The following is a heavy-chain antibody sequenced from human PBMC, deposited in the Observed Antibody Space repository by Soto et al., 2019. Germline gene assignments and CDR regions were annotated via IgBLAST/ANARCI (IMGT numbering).Heavy chain of an antibody. CDR2: ISYSGTT. J-gene: IGHJ4*02. Sequence: QVQLQESGPGLVKPSETLSLTCTLSGGSISSGGYYWTWIRQHPGKGLEWIGYISYSGTTSYNPSLKSRLTISIATQNKFSLKLSSVTAADTATYSCARQFCGGDCLPPLNLGQGTLVTVSS. V-gene: IGHV4-31*03. D-gene: IGHD2-21*02. CDR3: ARQFCGGDCLPPLN. CDR1: GGSISSGGYY.